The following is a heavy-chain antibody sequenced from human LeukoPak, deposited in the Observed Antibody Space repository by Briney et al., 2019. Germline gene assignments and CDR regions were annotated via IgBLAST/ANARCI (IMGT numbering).Heavy chain of an antibody. Sequence: ASVKVSCKASGYTFTSYDINWVRQATGQGLEWMGWMNPNSGNTGYAQKFQGRVTMTRDTSTSTVYMELSSLRSEDTAVYYCAREGASRAEKAFDYWGQGTLVTVSS. V-gene: IGHV1-8*02. CDR1: GYTFTSYD. J-gene: IGHJ4*02. CDR3: AREGASRAEKAFDY. CDR2: MNPNSGNT. D-gene: IGHD2-2*01.